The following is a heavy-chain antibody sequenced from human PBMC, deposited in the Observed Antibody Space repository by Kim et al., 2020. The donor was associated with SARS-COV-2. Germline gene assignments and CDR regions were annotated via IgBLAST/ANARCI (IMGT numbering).Heavy chain of an antibody. CDR2: VFKNGSP. Sequence: SETLSLTCTVSGASISIDNYYWNWIRQPPGKELEWIGYVFKNGSPNHNPSLKSRVSMSVDTPKNQFSLRLSSVTAADTAIYFCARATMIQTIIVFDNWGQGTLVTVSS. J-gene: IGHJ4*02. V-gene: IGHV4-61*01. CDR3: ARATMIQTIIVFDN. D-gene: IGHD3-16*02. CDR1: GASISIDNYY.